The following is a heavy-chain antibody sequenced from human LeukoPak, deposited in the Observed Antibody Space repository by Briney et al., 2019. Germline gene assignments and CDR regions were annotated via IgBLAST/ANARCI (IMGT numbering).Heavy chain of an antibody. V-gene: IGHV3-23*01. CDR1: GFTFSSYA. D-gene: IGHD6-19*01. J-gene: IGHJ4*02. CDR2: ISGSGGST. Sequence: GGSLRLSCAASGFTFSSYAMSWVRQAPGKGLEWVSAISGSGGSTYYADSVKGRFTVSGDNSKNTLYLQMNSLRAEDTAVYYCAKGIIAVAGTFDYWGQGTLVTVSS. CDR3: AKGIIAVAGTFDY.